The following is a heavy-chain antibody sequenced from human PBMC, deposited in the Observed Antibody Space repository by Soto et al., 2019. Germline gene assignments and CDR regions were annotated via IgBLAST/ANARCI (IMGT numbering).Heavy chain of an antibody. J-gene: IGHJ6*03. Sequence: GGSLRLSWAASGFTFSNAWMSWVRQAPGKGLEWVGRIKSKTDGGTTDYAAPVKGRFTISRDDSKNTLYLQMNSLKTEDTAVYYCTTEGNYYYYYYMDVWGKGTTVTVSS. CDR1: GFTFSNAW. CDR2: IKSKTDGGTT. V-gene: IGHV3-15*01. CDR3: TTEGNYYYYYYMDV.